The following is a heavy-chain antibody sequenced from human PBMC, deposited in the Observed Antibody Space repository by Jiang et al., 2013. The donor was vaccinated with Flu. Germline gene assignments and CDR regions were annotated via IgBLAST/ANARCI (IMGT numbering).Heavy chain of an antibody. CDR3: AKDLNGDYVC. D-gene: IGHD4-17*01. CDR1: GFTFSSYG. CDR2: ISYDGSNK. Sequence: VQLLESGGGVVQPGRSLRLSCAASGFTFSSYGMHWVRQAPGKGLEWVAVISYDGSNKYYADSVKGRFTISRDNSKNTLYLQMNSLRAEDTAVYYCAKDLNGDYVCWGQGTLVTVSS. J-gene: IGHJ4*02. V-gene: IGHV3-30*18.